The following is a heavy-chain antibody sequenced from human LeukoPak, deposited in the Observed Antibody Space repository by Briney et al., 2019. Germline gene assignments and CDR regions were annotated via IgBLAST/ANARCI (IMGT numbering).Heavy chain of an antibody. CDR2: ISADGGST. CDR1: GVNFADYA. CDR3: AKESEKFDY. J-gene: IGHJ4*02. Sequence: PGGSLRLSCVVSGVNFADYAMHWVCQPPGKGLEWVSLISADGGSTFSADSVEGRFSISRDNSKNSLYLQMNSLRSDDTAMYYCAKESEKFDYWGQGTLVAVSS. V-gene: IGHV3-43*02.